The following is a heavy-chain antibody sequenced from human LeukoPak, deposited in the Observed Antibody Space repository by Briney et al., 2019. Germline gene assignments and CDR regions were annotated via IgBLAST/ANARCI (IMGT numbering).Heavy chain of an antibody. V-gene: IGHV4-59*08. CDR1: RVSVNYYY. Sequence: SETLSLTCTFSRVSVNYYYWSWIRQPPGKGLEWIGYIYYSGSTNYNPSLKSRVTISVDTSKNQFSLKLTSVTAADTAVYYCARQAGSYAFYYYDYWGQGTLVTVSS. CDR3: ARQAGSYAFYYYDY. D-gene: IGHD2-2*01. CDR2: IYYSGST. J-gene: IGHJ4*02.